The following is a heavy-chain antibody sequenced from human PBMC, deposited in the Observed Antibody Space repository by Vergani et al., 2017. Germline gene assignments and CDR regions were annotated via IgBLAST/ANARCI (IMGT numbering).Heavy chain of an antibody. V-gene: IGHV4-4*03. Sequence: QVQLQESGPGLVKPPGTLSLTCAVSGGSISSSNWWSWVRQPPGKGLEWIGEIYHSGSTNYNTSLKSRVTISVDTSKNQFSLKLSSVTAADTAVYYCARGRVYGDYYYGMDVWGQGTTVTVSS. D-gene: IGHD4-17*01. CDR3: ARGRVYGDYYYGMDV. CDR1: GGSISSSNW. CDR2: IYHSGST. J-gene: IGHJ6*02.